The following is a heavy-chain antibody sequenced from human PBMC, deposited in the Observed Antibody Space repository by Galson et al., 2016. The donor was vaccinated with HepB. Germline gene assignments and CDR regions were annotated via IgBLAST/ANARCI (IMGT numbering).Heavy chain of an antibody. CDR1: GFTFSSYG. V-gene: IGHV3-33*03. D-gene: IGHD1-26*01. CDR3: AKGGELRGVYYYGMDV. CDR2: IWYDGSNK. J-gene: IGHJ6*02. Sequence: SLRLSCAASGFTFSSYGMHWVRQAPGKGLEWVAVIWYDGSNKYYAASVKGRFTISRDNSKNTLYMQMNSLRAEDTAVYYCAKGGELRGVYYYGMDVWGQGTTVTVSS.